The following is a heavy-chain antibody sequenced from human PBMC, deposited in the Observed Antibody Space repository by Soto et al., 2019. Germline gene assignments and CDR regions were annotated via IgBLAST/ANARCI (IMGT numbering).Heavy chain of an antibody. CDR2: IYYSGST. J-gene: IGHJ4*02. V-gene: IGHV4-59*08. CDR3: ARLEGLATISYYFDF. Sequence: SETLCLTCTVSGGSISSYYWSGIRQPPGKGLEWIGYIYYSGSTNYNPSLKSRVTISVDTSKNQFSLKLNSVTAADSAVYFCARLEGLATISYYFDFWGPGALVTVSS. D-gene: IGHD3-9*01. CDR1: GGSISSYY.